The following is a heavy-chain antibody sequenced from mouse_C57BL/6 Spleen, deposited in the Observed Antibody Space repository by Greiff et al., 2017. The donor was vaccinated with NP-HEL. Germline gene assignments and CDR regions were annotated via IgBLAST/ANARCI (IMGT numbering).Heavy chain of an antibody. CDR2: INPSSGYT. D-gene: IGHD1-1*01. CDR3: ASITTVPYYAMDY. J-gene: IGHJ4*01. V-gene: IGHV1-4*01. Sequence: QVHVKQSGAELARPGASVKMSCKASGYTFTSYTMHWVKQRPGQGLEWIGYINPSSGYTKYNQKFKDKATLTADKSSSTAYMQLSSLTSEDSAVYYCASITTVPYYAMDYWGQGTSVTVSS. CDR1: GYTFTSYT.